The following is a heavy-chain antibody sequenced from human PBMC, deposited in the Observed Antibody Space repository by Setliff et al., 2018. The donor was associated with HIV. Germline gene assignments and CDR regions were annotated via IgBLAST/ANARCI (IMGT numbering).Heavy chain of an antibody. CDR1: GYTFTSYY. CDR2: INPSGGST. CDR3: ARDCQVGWVFTYGMDV. D-gene: IGHD6-13*01. J-gene: IGHJ6*02. Sequence: ASVKVSCKASGYTFTSYYMHWVRQAPGQGLEWMGIINPSGGSTSYAQKFQGRVTMTRDTSTSTVYMELSSLRSEDTAVYYCARDCQVGWVFTYGMDVWGHGTTVTVSS. V-gene: IGHV1-46*01.